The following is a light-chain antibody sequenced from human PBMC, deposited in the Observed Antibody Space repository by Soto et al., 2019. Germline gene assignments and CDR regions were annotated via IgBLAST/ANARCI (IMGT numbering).Light chain of an antibody. CDR2: GAS. CDR1: LSVSSNY. V-gene: IGKV3-20*01. CDR3: QQYGSSPIT. Sequence: EVVLTQSPGTLSLSPGERATVSCRASLSVSSNYLAWYQQKPGQAPRLLIYGASSRATGISDRFSGSGSGTDFTLTISRLEPEDFAVYFCQQYGSSPITFGQGTRLEI. J-gene: IGKJ5*01.